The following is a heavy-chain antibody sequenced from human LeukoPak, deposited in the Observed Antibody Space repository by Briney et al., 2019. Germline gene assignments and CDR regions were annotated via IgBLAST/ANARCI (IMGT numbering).Heavy chain of an antibody. CDR2: FNPTYSIP. CDR1: GYTSSNYC. Sequence: GASVKVSCKASGYTSSNYCIHWLRQAPGQGFELMGIFNPTYSIPTYSPTFEGRVTMTSDMSTSTFYMDLSTLRSEDTAVYFCAKDPRNILTGDFDDFDIWGQGTMVIVSS. CDR3: AKDPRNILTGDFDDFDI. D-gene: IGHD3-9*01. J-gene: IGHJ3*02. V-gene: IGHV1-46*01.